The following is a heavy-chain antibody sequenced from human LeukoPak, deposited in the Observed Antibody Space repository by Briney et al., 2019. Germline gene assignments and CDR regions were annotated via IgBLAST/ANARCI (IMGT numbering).Heavy chain of an antibody. CDR1: GYAFTGYY. CDR2: INPNSGGT. CDR3: ARVLVTTVTTYYYYYMDV. V-gene: IGHV1-2*02. D-gene: IGHD4-17*01. J-gene: IGHJ6*03. Sequence: GASVKVSCKASGYAFTGYYMHWVRQAPGQGLEWMGWINPNSGGTNYAQKFQGRVTMTRDTSISTAYMELSRLRSDDTAVYYCARVLVTTVTTYYYYYMDVWGKGTTVTVSS.